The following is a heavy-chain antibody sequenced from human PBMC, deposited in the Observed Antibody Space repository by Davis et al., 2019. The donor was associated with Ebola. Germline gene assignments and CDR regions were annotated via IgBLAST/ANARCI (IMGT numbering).Heavy chain of an antibody. CDR2: IYAGDSDT. D-gene: IGHD1-26*01. V-gene: IGHV5-51*01. Sequence: PGGSLRLSCKGSGYSFSSFWIAWVRQMPGKGLEWMGVIYAGDSDTRYSPSFEGQVTLSVDRSISTAYLHWSSLKASDTAMYYCAKTSNVGYYYGMDVWGQGTTVTVSS. CDR1: GYSFSSFW. CDR3: AKTSNVGYYYGMDV. J-gene: IGHJ6*02.